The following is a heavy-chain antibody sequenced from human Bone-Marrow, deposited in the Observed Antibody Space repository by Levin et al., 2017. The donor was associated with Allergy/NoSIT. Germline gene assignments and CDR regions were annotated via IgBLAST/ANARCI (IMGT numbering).Heavy chain of an antibody. CDR1: GFTFSSYA. CDR2: ISGTGGST. D-gene: IGHD2-8*02. V-gene: IGHV3-23*01. CDR3: AKAYRVGVVSADFDY. Sequence: GGSLRLSCAASGFTFSSYAMNWVRQAPGKGLEWVSAISGTGGSTYYGDSVKGRFTISRDNSKNTLFLQMNILRAEDTAIYYCAKAYRVGVVSADFDYWGQGTLVTVSS. J-gene: IGHJ4*02.